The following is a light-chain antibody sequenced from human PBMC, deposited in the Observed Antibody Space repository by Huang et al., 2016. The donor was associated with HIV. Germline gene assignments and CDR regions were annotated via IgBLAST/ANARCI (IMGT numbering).Light chain of an antibody. Sequence: EIVLTQSPGTLSLSPGERATLSCRASQNVDTSYLARYQQKPGQAPRLLIYGASKRATGIPDRFSGSGSVTDFTLTISKLEPEDFAVYYCQQYGSSPQTFGQGTKVEIK. J-gene: IGKJ1*01. CDR3: QQYGSSPQT. CDR2: GAS. V-gene: IGKV3-20*01. CDR1: QNVDTSY.